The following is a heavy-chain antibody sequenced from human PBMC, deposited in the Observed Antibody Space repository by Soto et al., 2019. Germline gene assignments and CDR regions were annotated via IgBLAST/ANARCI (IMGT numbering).Heavy chain of an antibody. CDR2: IYYSGST. D-gene: IGHD3-10*01. CDR1: GGSISSGDYY. CDR3: ASLQADGSGSYPYYYYYGMDV. J-gene: IGHJ6*02. V-gene: IGHV4-30-4*01. Sequence: SETLSLTYTVSGGSISSGDYYWSWIRQPPGKGLEWIGYIYYSGSTYYNPSLKSRVTISVDTSKNQFSLKLSSVTAADTAVYYCASLQADGSGSYPYYYYYGMDVWGQGTTVTVSS.